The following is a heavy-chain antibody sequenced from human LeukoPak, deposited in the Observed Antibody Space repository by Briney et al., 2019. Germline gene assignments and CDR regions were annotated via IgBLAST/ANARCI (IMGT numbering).Heavy chain of an antibody. CDR2: IKSEGSST. CDR3: ARANTYYYDSSGYSVDY. J-gene: IGHJ4*02. V-gene: IGHV3-74*01. D-gene: IGHD3-22*01. Sequence: GALRPSCAASGITFSNYWKHRVRPTPGKGLVLVSRIKSEGSSTSYADSVKGRFTISRDNAKNTLYLQMNSLRAEDTAVYYCARANTYYYDSSGYSVDYWGQGTLVTVSS. CDR1: GITFSNYW.